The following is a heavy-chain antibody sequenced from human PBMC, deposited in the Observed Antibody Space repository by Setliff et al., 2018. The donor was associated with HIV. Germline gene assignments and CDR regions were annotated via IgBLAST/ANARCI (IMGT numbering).Heavy chain of an antibody. CDR2: INHSGGT. CDR1: GGTFSLHY. J-gene: IGHJ4*02. CDR3: ARRGSWVVRAPMANDF. D-gene: IGHD3-10*01. V-gene: IGHV4-34*01. Sequence: PSETLSLTCAVSGGTFSLHYYTWIRQSPLRGLEWIGEINHSGGTRYNPSLESRVTMSLDSSRKQFSLRLISVTAADTAVYYCARRGSWVVRAPMANDFWGQGTLVTVSS.